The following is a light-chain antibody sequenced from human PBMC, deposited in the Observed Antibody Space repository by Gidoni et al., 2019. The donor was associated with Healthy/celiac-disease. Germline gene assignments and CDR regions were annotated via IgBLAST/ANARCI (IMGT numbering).Light chain of an antibody. CDR2: DAS. Sequence: DIQMTQSPSSLSSSVGDRVTNTCQASRDIRHYLHWYQQKPGNAPKLLIYDASNLETGVPSSFSGSVSGTDFTFTITSLQPEDIATYYCQQYDNLPPVCSFGPGTKLEIK. CDR1: RDIRHY. V-gene: IGKV1-33*01. J-gene: IGKJ2*04. CDR3: QQYDNLPPVCS.